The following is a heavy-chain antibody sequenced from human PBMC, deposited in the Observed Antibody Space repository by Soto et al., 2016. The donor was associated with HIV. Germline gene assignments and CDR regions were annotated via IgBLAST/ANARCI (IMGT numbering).Heavy chain of an antibody. J-gene: IGHJ6*03. CDR1: GYSISSGYY. CDR2: IYHSGST. Sequence: VQLQESGPGLVKPSETLSLTCAVSGYSISSGYYWGWIRQPPGKGLEWIGSIYHSGSTYYNPSLKSRVTISVDTSKNQFSLKLSSVTAADTAVYYCARVCVGVQSGSLVTGTTYMDVVGQRDHGHRSP. D-gene: IGHD3-9*01. V-gene: IGHV4-38-2*01. CDR3: ARVCVGVQSGSLVTGTTYMDV.